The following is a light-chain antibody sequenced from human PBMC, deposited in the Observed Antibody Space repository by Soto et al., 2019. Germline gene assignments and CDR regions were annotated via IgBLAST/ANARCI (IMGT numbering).Light chain of an antibody. CDR2: EIS. V-gene: IGLV2-14*01. CDR3: SSYTRSNTLL. CDR1: SSDVGAYNY. J-gene: IGLJ2*01. Sequence: QSALTQPASVSGSPGQSITISCTGSSSDVGAYNYVSWYQQHPGKAPKVMIYEISNRPSGVSNRFSGSKSGNTASLTISGLQAEDEADYYCSSYTRSNTLLFGGGTKLTVL.